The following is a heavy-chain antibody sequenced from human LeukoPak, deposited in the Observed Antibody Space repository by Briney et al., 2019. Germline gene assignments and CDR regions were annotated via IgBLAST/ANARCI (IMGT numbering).Heavy chain of an antibody. J-gene: IGHJ4*02. D-gene: IGHD6-13*01. CDR2: IYYSGST. CDR3: ARRQDSSSWYKEDY. V-gene: IGHV4-39*01. Sequence: SETLSLTCTVSGGSITSTTYYWGWIRQPPGKGLEWIGSIYYSGSTYYNPSLKSRVTISGDTSKNQLSLKLSSVTAADTAVYYCARRQDSSSWYKEDYWGQGTLVTVSS. CDR1: GGSITSTTYY.